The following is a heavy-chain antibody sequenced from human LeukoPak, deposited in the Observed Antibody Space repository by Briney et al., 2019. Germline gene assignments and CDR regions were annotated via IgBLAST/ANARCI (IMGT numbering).Heavy chain of an antibody. J-gene: IGHJ4*02. CDR2: IRYDGSNK. Sequence: GGSLRLSCAASGFTFSSYGMHWVRQAPGKGLEWVAFIRYDGSNKYYADSVKGRFTISRDNAKNSLYLQMNSLRAEDTAVYYCARASRGAPVYWGQGTLVTVSS. CDR1: GFTFSSYG. V-gene: IGHV3-30*02. D-gene: IGHD1-26*01. CDR3: ARASRGAPVY.